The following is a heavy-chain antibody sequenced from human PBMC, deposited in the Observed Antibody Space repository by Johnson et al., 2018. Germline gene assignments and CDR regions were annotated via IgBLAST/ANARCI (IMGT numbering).Heavy chain of an antibody. Sequence: VQLQSGGGVVQPGRSLRLSCAASGFTFSRYAMHWVRQAPGKGLEYVSGIRGDGISTFYADSVKGRFTISRDNSKNTLYLQMGSLRTEDMAVYFCARDRAAVAGIGYFQYWGQGTLVTVSS. CDR2: IRGDGIST. D-gene: IGHD6-19*01. J-gene: IGHJ1*01. V-gene: IGHV3-64*07. CDR1: GFTFSRYA. CDR3: ARDRAAVAGIGYFQY.